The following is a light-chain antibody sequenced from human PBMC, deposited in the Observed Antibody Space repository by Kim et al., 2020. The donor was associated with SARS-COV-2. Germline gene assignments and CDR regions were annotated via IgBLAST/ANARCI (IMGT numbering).Light chain of an antibody. J-gene: IGKJ2*01. Sequence: ASVGDRVTITCRASQGISSALAWYQQKPGKAPKLLIYDASSLESGVPSRFSGSRSGTDFTLTISSLQPEDFATYYCQHFNNYPRTFGQGTKLEI. CDR2: DAS. V-gene: IGKV1D-13*01. CDR3: QHFNNYPRT. CDR1: QGISSA.